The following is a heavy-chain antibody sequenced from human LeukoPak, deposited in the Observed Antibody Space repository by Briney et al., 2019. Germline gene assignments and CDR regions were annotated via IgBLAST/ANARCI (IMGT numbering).Heavy chain of an antibody. CDR3: ARDSNVYYYDSSATDY. CDR1: GFTFSSYW. J-gene: IGHJ4*02. Sequence: GGSLRLSCAASGFTFSSYWMSWVRQAPGKGLEWVSSISSSGSYIYYADSVKGRFTISRDNAKNSLYLQMNSLRAEDTAVYYCARDSNVYYYDSSATDYWGQGTLVTVSS. D-gene: IGHD3-22*01. CDR2: ISSSGSYI. V-gene: IGHV3-21*01.